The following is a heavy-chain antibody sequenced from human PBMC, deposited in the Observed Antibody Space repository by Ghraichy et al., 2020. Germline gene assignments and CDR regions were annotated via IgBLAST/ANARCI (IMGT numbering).Heavy chain of an antibody. CDR3: ARDPSIAAAGTLYYYYGMDV. CDR2: INPSGGST. Sequence: ASVKVSCKASGYTFTSYYMHWVRQAPGQGLEWMGIINPSGGSTSYAQKFQGRVTMTRDTSTSTVYMELSSLRSEDTAVYYCARDPSIAAAGTLYYYYGMDVWGQGTTVTVSS. D-gene: IGHD6-13*01. V-gene: IGHV1-46*01. CDR1: GYTFTSYY. J-gene: IGHJ6*02.